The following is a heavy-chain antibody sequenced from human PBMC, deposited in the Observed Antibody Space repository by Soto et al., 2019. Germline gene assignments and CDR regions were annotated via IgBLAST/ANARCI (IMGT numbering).Heavy chain of an antibody. CDR3: ARDRITTRGDAFDL. V-gene: IGHV1-69*08. CDR1: GGTFRTYI. Sequence: QVQLVQSGAEVRKPGSSVKVSCKAPGGTFRTYIISWVRQAPGQGLEWMGRIISIPDITNYAQKFQGRVTVTADRSTSTAYMELTSLKSEDTAVYYCARDRITTRGDAFDLWGQGTMVTVSS. J-gene: IGHJ3*01. D-gene: IGHD3-3*01. CDR2: IISIPDIT.